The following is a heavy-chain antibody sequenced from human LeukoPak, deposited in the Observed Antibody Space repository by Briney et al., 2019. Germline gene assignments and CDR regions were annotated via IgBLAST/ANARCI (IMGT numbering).Heavy chain of an antibody. Sequence: GGSLRLSCAASGFTFSSYAMSWVRQAPGKGLEWVSAISGSGGSTYYADSVKGRFTISRDNSKNTLYLRMNSLRAEDAAVYYCAKGWRSAQLANYYYYMDVWGKGTTVTVSS. CDR3: AKGWRSAQLANYYYYMDV. V-gene: IGHV3-23*01. J-gene: IGHJ6*03. CDR2: ISGSGGST. D-gene: IGHD6-6*01. CDR1: GFTFSSYA.